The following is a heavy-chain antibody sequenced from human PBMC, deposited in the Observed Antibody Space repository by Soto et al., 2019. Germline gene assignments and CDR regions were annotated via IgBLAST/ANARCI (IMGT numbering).Heavy chain of an antibody. J-gene: IGHJ4*02. CDR2: ISSSGSTI. CDR1: GFTFSDYY. CDR3: ARSAAYYGSAVY. D-gene: IGHD3-10*01. Sequence: QVQLVESGGGLVKPGGSLRLSCAASGFTFSDYYMSWIRQAPGKGLEWVPYISSSGSTIYYADAVKGRFTIPRDNAKNSLYVQMHSLRAEDTAVYYGARSAAYYGSAVYWCQGTLVTVS. V-gene: IGHV3-11*01.